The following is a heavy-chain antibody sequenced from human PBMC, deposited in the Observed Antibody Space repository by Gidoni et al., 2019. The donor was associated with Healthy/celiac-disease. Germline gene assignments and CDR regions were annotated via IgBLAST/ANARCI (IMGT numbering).Heavy chain of an antibody. CDR1: GFTFSSYS. CDR2: ISSSSSYI. CDR3: ARGARDYYDSSGYYH. V-gene: IGHV3-21*01. D-gene: IGHD3-22*01. Sequence: EVQLVESGGGLVKPGGSLRLSCAASGFTFSSYSMNWVRQAPGKGLEWVSSISSSSSYIYYADSVKGRFTISRDNAKNSLYLQMNSLRAKDTAVYYCARGARDYYDSSGYYHWGQGTL. J-gene: IGHJ4*02.